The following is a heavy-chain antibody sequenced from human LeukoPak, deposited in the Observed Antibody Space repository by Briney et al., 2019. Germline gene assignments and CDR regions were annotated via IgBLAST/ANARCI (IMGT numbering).Heavy chain of an antibody. CDR3: AKVSDYYDSSGFVDY. Sequence: GGSLRLSCAASGFTFSSYAMSWVRQAPGKGLEWVSGISGSGGTTYYADSVKGRFTISRDNSENTLYLQMNSLRAEDTAVYYCAKVSDYYDSSGFVDYWGQGTLVTVSS. J-gene: IGHJ4*02. CDR1: GFTFSSYA. D-gene: IGHD3-22*01. V-gene: IGHV3-23*01. CDR2: ISGSGGTT.